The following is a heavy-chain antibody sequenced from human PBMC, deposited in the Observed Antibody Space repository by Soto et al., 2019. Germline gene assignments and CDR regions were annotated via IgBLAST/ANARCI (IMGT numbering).Heavy chain of an antibody. J-gene: IGHJ5*02. V-gene: IGHV4-59*01. CDR1: GASISSYY. Sequence: QVQLQESGPGLVKPSATLSLTCTVSGASISSYYWSWVRQPPGKELAWIGYIEYSGSTNYNPSLKSRVTITVDTSKNQFSLKLSAVTAADTAVYYCARFATNTRGYNWFDPWGQGTLVTVSS. D-gene: IGHD2-15*01. CDR3: ARFATNTRGYNWFDP. CDR2: IEYSGST.